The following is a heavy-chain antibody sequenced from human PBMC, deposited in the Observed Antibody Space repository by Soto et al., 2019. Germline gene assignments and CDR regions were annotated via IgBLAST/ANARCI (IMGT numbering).Heavy chain of an antibody. CDR3: AREGILNWFDP. CDR2: ISYDGGSK. Sequence: GGSLRLSCAASGFIFSIYAIHWVRQTPGKGLEWVSFISYDGGSKYYTDSVKGRFTISRDNAKNSLYLQMNSLRDEDTAVYYCAREGILNWFDPWGQGTLVTVSS. J-gene: IGHJ5*02. V-gene: IGHV3-30*04. D-gene: IGHD3-10*01. CDR1: GFIFSIYA.